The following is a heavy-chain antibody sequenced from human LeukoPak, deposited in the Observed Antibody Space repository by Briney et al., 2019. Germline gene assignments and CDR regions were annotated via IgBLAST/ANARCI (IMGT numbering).Heavy chain of an antibody. V-gene: IGHV4-59*01. CDR1: GGSISTYY. J-gene: IGHJ4*02. CDR2: IYHSGST. CDR3: ARGGGYASPIGY. D-gene: IGHD5-12*01. Sequence: SETLTLTCTLSGGSISTYYWSWIRQPPGKGLEWIGYIYHSGSTNYNPSLKSRVTISVDTSKNQFSLKLSSVTAADTAVYYCARGGGYASPIGYWGQGALVTVSS.